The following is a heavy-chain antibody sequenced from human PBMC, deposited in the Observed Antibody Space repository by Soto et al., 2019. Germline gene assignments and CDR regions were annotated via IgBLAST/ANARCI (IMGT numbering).Heavy chain of an antibody. D-gene: IGHD4-17*01. V-gene: IGHV1-8*01. Sequence: QVQLVQSGAEVKKPGASVKVSCKASGYTFTSYDINWVRQATGQRLEWMGGMNPNSGNTGYAQKFQGRVTMTRNTSISTAYMELSSLRSDDTAVYYCARARGVTTAWDWFYPWGQGTLVTVSS. CDR2: MNPNSGNT. J-gene: IGHJ5*02. CDR1: GYTFTSYD. CDR3: ARARGVTTAWDWFYP.